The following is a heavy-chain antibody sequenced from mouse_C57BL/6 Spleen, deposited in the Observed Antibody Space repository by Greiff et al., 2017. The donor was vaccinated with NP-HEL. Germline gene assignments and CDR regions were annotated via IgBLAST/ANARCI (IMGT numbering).Heavy chain of an antibody. Sequence: QVQLQQPGAELVMPGASVKLSCKASGYTFTSYWMHWVKQRPGQGLEWIGEIDPSDSYTNYNQKFKGKSTLTVDKSSSTAYMQLSSLTSEDSAVYYCARHRGAMDYWGQGTSVTVSS. V-gene: IGHV1-69*01. CDR3: ARHRGAMDY. J-gene: IGHJ4*01. CDR1: GYTFTSYW. CDR2: IDPSDSYT.